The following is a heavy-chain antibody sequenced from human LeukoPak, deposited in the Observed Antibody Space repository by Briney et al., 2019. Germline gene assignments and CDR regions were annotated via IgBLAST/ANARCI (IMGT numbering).Heavy chain of an antibody. V-gene: IGHV3-53*01. CDR2: IYSGGST. J-gene: IGHJ4*02. CDR1: GVTVGSNY. D-gene: IGHD1-26*01. CDR3: ALGYHDVWER. Sequence: SGGSLRLSCAASGVTVGSNYMSWVRQAPGKGLEWVSVIYSGGSTFYADSVKGRFTISRDNSKNTLYLQMNSLRAEDTAVYYCALGYHDVWERWGQGTLVTVSS.